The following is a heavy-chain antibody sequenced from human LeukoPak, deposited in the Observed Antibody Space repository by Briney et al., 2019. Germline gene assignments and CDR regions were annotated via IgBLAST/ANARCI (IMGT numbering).Heavy chain of an antibody. Sequence: GGSLRLSCAASGFTFSSYAMSWVRQAPGKGLEWVSAISGSGGSTYYADSVKGRFAISRDNSKNTLYLQMNSLRAEVTAVYYCAKCGRIGIAVDFDYWGQGTLVTVSS. CDR2: ISGSGGST. CDR3: AKCGRIGIAVDFDY. D-gene: IGHD6-19*01. J-gene: IGHJ4*02. V-gene: IGHV3-23*01. CDR1: GFTFSSYA.